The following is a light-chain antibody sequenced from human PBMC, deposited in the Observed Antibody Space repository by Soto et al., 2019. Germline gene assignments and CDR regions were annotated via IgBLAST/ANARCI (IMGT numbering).Light chain of an antibody. CDR1: SSDVGSYNL. J-gene: IGLJ2*01. CDR2: EGS. Sequence: QSALTQPASVSGSPGQSITISCTGTSSDVGSYNLVSWYQHHPGKAPQLMIYEGSKRPSGFSNRFSGSKSDNTASLTISGLQAEAEADYYCCSYAGSSTPVVFGGGTKVTVL. CDR3: CSYAGSSTPVV. V-gene: IGLV2-23*01.